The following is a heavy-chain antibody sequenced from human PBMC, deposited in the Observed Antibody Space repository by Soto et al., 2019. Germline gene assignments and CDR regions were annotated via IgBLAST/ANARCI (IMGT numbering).Heavy chain of an antibody. Sequence: SETLSLTCAVSGGSIVSDKWWSWVRQSPGKGLEWLGEINHRGSTIYSPSLKSRVTISVDTSRNQFYLKVKSVTAADTAVYYCARGGSSELWGQGTLVTVSS. V-gene: IGHV4-4*02. CDR1: GGSIVSDKW. J-gene: IGHJ4*02. CDR2: INHRGST. CDR3: ARGGSSEL. D-gene: IGHD6-6*01.